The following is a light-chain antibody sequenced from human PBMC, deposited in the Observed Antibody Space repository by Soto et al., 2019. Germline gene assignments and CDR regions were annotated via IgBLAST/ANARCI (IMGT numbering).Light chain of an antibody. V-gene: IGKV3-20*01. J-gene: IGKJ4*01. CDR3: QQYGSSPLT. CDR2: GAS. Sequence: EIVLTQSPGTLSLSPGERATLSCRASESISANYLAWYQQRSGQAPRLVIYGASSRASAVPDRFSGSGSGADFTLTTSRLEPEDFAVYYCQQYGSSPLTFGGGTKVDIK. CDR1: ESISANY.